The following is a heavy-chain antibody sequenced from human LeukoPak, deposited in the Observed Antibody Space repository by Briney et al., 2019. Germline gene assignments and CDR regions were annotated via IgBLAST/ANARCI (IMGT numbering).Heavy chain of an antibody. CDR3: APGRSRNFNWFDP. CDR2: IYYSGST. J-gene: IGHJ5*02. D-gene: IGHD1-7*01. Sequence: SETLSLTCTVSGGSFSSSSYYWGWIRQPPGKGLAWIGSIYYSGSTYYNPSLKSRVTISVDTSKNQLSLKLSSVTAADTAVYYCAPGRSRNFNWFDPWGQGTLVTVSS. CDR1: GGSFSSSSYY. V-gene: IGHV4-39*01.